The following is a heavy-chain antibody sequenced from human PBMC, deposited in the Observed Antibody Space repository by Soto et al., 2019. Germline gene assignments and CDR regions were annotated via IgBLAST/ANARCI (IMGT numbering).Heavy chain of an antibody. CDR1: GVTFSSYS. V-gene: IGHV3-21*01. CDR2: ISSSSSYI. CDR3: AGRGVVVTAAIQDYYYGMDV. Sequence: GGSLRLSCAASGVTFSSYSMNWVRQAPGKGLEWVSSISSSSSYIYYADSVKGRFTISRDNAKNSLYLQMNSLRAEDTAVYYCAGRGVVVTAAIQDYYYGMDVWGQGTTVTVSS. J-gene: IGHJ6*02. D-gene: IGHD2-2*01.